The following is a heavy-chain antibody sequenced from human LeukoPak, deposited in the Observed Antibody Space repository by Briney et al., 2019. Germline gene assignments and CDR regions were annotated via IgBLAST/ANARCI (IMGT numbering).Heavy chain of an antibody. CDR1: GFTFSTYW. CDR3: ARDRRIAAADVFGMDV. D-gene: IGHD6-13*01. V-gene: IGHV3-7*01. Sequence: PGGSLRLSCEASGFTFSTYWMSWVRQAPGKGPECVANIKPDGSDKYYVDSVKGRFTISRGNAKNSLYLQMNSLRAEDTAVYYCARDRRIAAADVFGMDVWGQGTTVTVSS. CDR2: IKPDGSDK. J-gene: IGHJ6*02.